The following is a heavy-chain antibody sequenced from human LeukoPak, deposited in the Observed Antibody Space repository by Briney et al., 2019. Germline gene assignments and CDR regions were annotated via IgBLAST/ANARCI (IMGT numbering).Heavy chain of an antibody. CDR1: GFTVSSNY. Sequence: GGSLRLSCAASGFTVSSNYMSWVRQAPGKGLEWVSVIYSGGSTYYADSVKGRFTISRDNSKNTLYLQMNSLRAEDTAVYYCARDSDGGSQDDAFDIWGQGTMVTVSS. D-gene: IGHD3-16*01. J-gene: IGHJ3*02. V-gene: IGHV3-66*01. CDR2: IYSGGST. CDR3: ARDSDGGSQDDAFDI.